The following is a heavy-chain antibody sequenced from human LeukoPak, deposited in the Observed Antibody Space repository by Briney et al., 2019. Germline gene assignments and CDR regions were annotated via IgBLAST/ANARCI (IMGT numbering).Heavy chain of an antibody. CDR3: ARLQNVLLWFGELYY. CDR1: GYSFTSYW. V-gene: IGHV5-51*01. Sequence: GESLKISCKGSGYSFTSYWIGWVRQMPGKGLEWMGIIYPGDSDTRYSPSLQGQVTISADKSISTAYLQWSSLKASDTAMYYCARLQNVLLWFGELYYWGQGTLVTVSS. J-gene: IGHJ4*02. D-gene: IGHD3-10*01. CDR2: IYPGDSDT.